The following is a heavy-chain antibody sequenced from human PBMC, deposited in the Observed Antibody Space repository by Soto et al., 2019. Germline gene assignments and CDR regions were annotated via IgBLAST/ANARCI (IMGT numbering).Heavy chain of an antibody. CDR1: GFTFSSDW. D-gene: IGHD1-26*01. V-gene: IGHV3-7*01. CDR3: ARGGDYFDY. Sequence: GGSLRLSWAASGFTFSSDWMSWVRQAPGKGLEWVANIKQDGSEKYYVDSVKGRFTISRDNAKNSLYLQMNSLRAEDTAVYYCARGGDYFDYWGQGTLVTVSS. J-gene: IGHJ4*02. CDR2: IKQDGSEK.